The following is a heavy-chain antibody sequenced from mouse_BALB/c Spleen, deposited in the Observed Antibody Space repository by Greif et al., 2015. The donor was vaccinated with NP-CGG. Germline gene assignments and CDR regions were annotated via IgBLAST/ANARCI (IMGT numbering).Heavy chain of an antibody. J-gene: IGHJ4*01. CDR3: AIAYYGYAMDY. Sequence: VQLQQSGPGLAAPSQSLSITCTVSGFSLTSYGVHWVRQPPGKGLEWLGVIWAGGSTNYNSALMSRLSISKDNSKSQVFLKMNSLQTDDTAMYYCAIAYYGYAMDYWGQGTSVTVSS. D-gene: IGHD2-10*01. V-gene: IGHV2-9*02. CDR1: GFSLTSYG. CDR2: IWAGGST.